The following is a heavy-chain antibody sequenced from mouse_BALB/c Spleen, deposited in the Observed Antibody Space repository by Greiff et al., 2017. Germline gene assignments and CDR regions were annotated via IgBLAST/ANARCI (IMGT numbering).Heavy chain of an antibody. CDR1: RYTFTSYY. D-gene: IGHD2-1*01. Sequence: VKLVESGAELVKPGASVKLSCKASRYTFTSYYMYWVKQRPGQGLEWIGEINPSNGGTNFNEKFKSKATLTVDKSSSTAYMQLSSLTSEDSAVYYCTRRGNYRAMDYWGQGTSVTVSS. J-gene: IGHJ4*01. CDR2: INPSNGGT. V-gene: IGHV1S81*02. CDR3: TRRGNYRAMDY.